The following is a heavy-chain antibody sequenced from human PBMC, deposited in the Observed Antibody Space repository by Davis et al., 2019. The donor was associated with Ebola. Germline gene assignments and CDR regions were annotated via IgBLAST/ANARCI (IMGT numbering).Heavy chain of an antibody. J-gene: IGHJ6*02. CDR3: AMLLKDIVVVPAAMVYYYYGMDV. D-gene: IGHD2-2*01. CDR2: INPNSGGT. Sequence: ASVKVSCNASAYTFTGYYMHWVRQAPGQGLEWMGWINPNSGGTNYAQKFQGRVTMTRDTSISTAYMELSRLRSDDTAVYYCAMLLKDIVVVPAAMVYYYYGMDVWGQGTTVTVSS. V-gene: IGHV1-2*02. CDR1: AYTFTGYY.